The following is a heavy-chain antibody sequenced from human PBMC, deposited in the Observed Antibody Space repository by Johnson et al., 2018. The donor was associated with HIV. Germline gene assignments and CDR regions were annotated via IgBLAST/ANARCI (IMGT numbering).Heavy chain of an antibody. J-gene: IGHJ3*02. CDR1: GFTFSSYG. D-gene: IGHD3-22*01. CDR3: APLGDYYDSSGYYSDAFDI. V-gene: IGHV3-30*02. CDR2: IRYDGSNK. Sequence: QVQVVESGGGVVQPGGSLRLSCAASGFTFSSYGMHWVRQAPGKGLEWVAFIRYDGSNKYYADSVKGRFTISRDNSKNTLYLQMNSLRAEDTAVYYCAPLGDYYDSSGYYSDAFDIWGQGTMVTVSS.